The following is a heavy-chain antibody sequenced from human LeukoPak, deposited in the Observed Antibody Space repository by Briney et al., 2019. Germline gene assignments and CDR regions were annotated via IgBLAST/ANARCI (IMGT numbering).Heavy chain of an antibody. V-gene: IGHV3-30*02. CDR2: IRYDGSNK. CDR3: AKDAAKYSSAWTPFR. CDR1: GFTFSSYG. Sequence: GGSLRLSCAASGFTFSSYGLHWVRQAPGKGLEWVAFIRYDGSNKYYTDSVKGRFTISRDNSRNTLYLQMSSLRIEDTAVYYCAKDAAKYSSAWTPFRWGQGTLVTVSS. J-gene: IGHJ4*02. D-gene: IGHD6-19*01.